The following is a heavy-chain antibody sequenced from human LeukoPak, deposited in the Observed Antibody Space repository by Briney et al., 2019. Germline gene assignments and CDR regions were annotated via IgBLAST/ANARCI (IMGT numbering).Heavy chain of an antibody. CDR2: ISSYNGNT. CDR1: GYTFTSYG. CDR3: ARVRAYYYDSSGYRRGLFDY. D-gene: IGHD3-22*01. Sequence: GASVKVSCKASGYTFTSYGISWVRQAPGQGLEWMGWISSYNGNTNYAQKLQGRVTMTTDTSTSTAYMELRSLRSDDTAVYYCARVRAYYYDSSGYRRGLFDYWGQGTLVTVSS. V-gene: IGHV1-18*01. J-gene: IGHJ4*02.